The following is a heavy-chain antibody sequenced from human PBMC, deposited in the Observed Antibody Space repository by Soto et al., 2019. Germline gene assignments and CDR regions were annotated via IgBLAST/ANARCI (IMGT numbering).Heavy chain of an antibody. CDR2: INAGNGNT. J-gene: IGHJ4*02. Sequence: ASVKVSCKASGYTFTSYAMHWVRQAPGQRLEWMGWINAGNGNTKYSQKFQGRVTFTRDTSASTAYMELSSLRSEDTAVYYCASERGTTGRTALDFWGQGTLVTVSS. CDR3: ASERGTTGRTALDF. V-gene: IGHV1-3*01. D-gene: IGHD1-1*01. CDR1: GYTFTSYA.